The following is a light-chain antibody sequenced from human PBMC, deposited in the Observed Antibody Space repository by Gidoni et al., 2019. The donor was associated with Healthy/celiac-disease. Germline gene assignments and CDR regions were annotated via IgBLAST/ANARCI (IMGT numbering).Light chain of an antibody. J-gene: IGKJ2*01. CDR3: QQRSNWPVT. V-gene: IGKV3-11*01. Sequence: EIVLTQSPATLSLSPGERATLACRASQSVSSYLAWYQQQPGQDPRLLIYDASNRATGIPARFSGSGSGTDFTLTISSLEPEDFAVYYCQQRSNWPVTFGQGTKLEIK. CDR2: DAS. CDR1: QSVSSY.